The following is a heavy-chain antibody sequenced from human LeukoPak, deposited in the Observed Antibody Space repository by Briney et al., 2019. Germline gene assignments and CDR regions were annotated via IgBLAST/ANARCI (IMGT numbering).Heavy chain of an antibody. D-gene: IGHD2-2*01. CDR2: IRSKAYGGTT. J-gene: IGHJ4*02. V-gene: IGHV3-49*01. CDR3: ARGGVYCSSVSCSVDY. CDR1: GFTFGDYA. Sequence: GGSLRLSCTASGFTFGDYAMSWFRQAPGKGLEWVGFIRSKAYGGTTENTASVKGRFTISRDDSKSIAYLQMNSLKTEDTAVYYCARGGVYCSSVSCSVDYWGQGILVTVSS.